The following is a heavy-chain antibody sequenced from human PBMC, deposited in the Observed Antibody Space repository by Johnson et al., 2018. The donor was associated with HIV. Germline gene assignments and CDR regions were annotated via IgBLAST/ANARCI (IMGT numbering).Heavy chain of an antibody. J-gene: IGHJ3*01. D-gene: IGHD3-10*01. Sequence: VQLVESGGGLVQPGGSLRLSCAASGFTFSSYWMHWVRQAPGKGLVGVSGINSDGRSTRYAEYVKGRVTISRDNAKNTLYLQMNSLRAEDTAVYYCTRGWGYAFDVWGQGTMVTVSS. V-gene: IGHV3-74*01. CDR1: GFTFSSYW. CDR2: INSDGRST. CDR3: TRGWGYAFDV.